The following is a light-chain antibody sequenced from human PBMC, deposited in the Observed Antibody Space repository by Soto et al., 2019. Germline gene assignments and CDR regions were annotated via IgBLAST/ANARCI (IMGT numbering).Light chain of an antibody. CDR3: HQYDNLSQT. Sequence: IQMTQSPSSLSASVGDRVTLTCQASQDIRDHLNWYQQKPGKPPKLLIYDASNLQTGVPSRFSGRGSGTDCTVTISSLQPEDIATYFCHQYDNLSQTFGPGTKVDIK. V-gene: IGKV1-33*01. CDR2: DAS. CDR1: QDIRDH. J-gene: IGKJ3*01.